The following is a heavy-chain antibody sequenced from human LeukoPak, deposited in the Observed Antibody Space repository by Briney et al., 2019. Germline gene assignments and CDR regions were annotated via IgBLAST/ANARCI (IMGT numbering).Heavy chain of an antibody. V-gene: IGHV4-38-2*02. CDR3: ARDHYGSGSYNWFDP. J-gene: IGHJ5*02. CDR2: IYHSGST. D-gene: IGHD3-10*01. CDR1: GYSISSGYY. Sequence: SETLSLTCTVSGYSISSGYYWGWIRQPPGKGLEWIGSIYHSGSTYYHPSLKSRVTISVDTSKNQFSLKLSSVTAADTAVYYCARDHYGSGSYNWFDPWGQGTLVTVSS.